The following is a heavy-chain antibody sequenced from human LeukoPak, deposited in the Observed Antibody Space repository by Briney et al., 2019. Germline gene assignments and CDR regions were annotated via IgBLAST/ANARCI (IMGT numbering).Heavy chain of an antibody. CDR2: IKEDGTET. V-gene: IGHV3-7*03. Sequence: ETLSLTCAVSGGSTSSSNWWSWVRQPPGKGLEWVANIKEDGTETYYVDSVKGRFTISRDNAKNSLYLQMNSLRVEDTAVYYCAKEGRSLQTYWGQGTLVTVSS. D-gene: IGHD5-24*01. J-gene: IGHJ4*02. CDR3: AKEGRSLQTY. CDR1: GGSTSSSNW.